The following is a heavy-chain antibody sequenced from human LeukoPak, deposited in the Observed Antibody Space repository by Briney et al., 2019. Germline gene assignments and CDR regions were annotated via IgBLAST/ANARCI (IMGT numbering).Heavy chain of an antibody. CDR2: INHSGST. V-gene: IGHV4-34*01. CDR1: GGSFSGYY. D-gene: IGHD3-3*01. Sequence: SETLSLTCAVYGGSFSGYYWSWIRQPPGKGLEWIGEINHSGSTNYNPSLKSRVTISVDTSKNQFSLKLSSVTAADTAVYYCARFAFGVVSYYYYGMDVWGQGTTVTVSS. J-gene: IGHJ6*02. CDR3: ARFAFGVVSYYYYGMDV.